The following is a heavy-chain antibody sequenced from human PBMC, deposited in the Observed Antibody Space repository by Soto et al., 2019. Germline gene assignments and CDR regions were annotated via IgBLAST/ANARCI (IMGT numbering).Heavy chain of an antibody. CDR1: GGSFSCYY. V-gene: IGHV4-34*01. CDR3: ARGGSNWNYEGLDY. Sequence: SETLSLTCAVYGGSFSCYYWSWIRQPPGKGLEWIGEINHSGSTNYNPSLKSRVTISVDTSKNQFSLKLSSVTAADTAVYYCARGGSNWNYEGLDYWGQGTLVTVSS. J-gene: IGHJ4*02. CDR2: INHSGST. D-gene: IGHD1-7*01.